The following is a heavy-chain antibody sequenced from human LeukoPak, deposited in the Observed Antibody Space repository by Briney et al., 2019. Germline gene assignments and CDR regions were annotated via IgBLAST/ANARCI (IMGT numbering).Heavy chain of an antibody. D-gene: IGHD1-26*01. Sequence: PGGSLRLSCAASGFTFSSYSMNWVRQAPGKGLEWVSYISSSSSTIYYADSVKGRFTISRDNAKNSLYLQMNSLRDGDTAVYYCARGELLQYIHYWGQGTLVTVSS. CDR1: GFTFSSYS. CDR3: ARGELLQYIHY. J-gene: IGHJ4*02. V-gene: IGHV3-48*02. CDR2: ISSSSSTI.